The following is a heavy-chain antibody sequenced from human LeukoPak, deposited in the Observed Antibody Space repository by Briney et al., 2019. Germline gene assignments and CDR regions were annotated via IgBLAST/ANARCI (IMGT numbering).Heavy chain of an antibody. CDR2: INHSGST. V-gene: IGHV4-34*01. J-gene: IGHJ4*02. D-gene: IGHD3-16*01. Sequence: SETLSLTCTVSGGSISSYYWSWLRQPPGKGLEWIGEINHSGSTNYNPSLKSRVTISVDTSKNQFSLKLSSVTAADTAVYYCARGQRRPRGYYFDYWGQGTLVTVSS. CDR3: ARGQRRPRGYYFDY. CDR1: GGSISSYY.